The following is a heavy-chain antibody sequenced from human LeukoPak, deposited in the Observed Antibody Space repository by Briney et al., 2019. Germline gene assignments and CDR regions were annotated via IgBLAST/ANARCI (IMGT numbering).Heavy chain of an antibody. CDR3: AREPTMITGLPNDAFDI. CDR2: ISGSGGST. D-gene: IGHD1-20*01. J-gene: IGHJ3*02. CDR1: GFTFSSYA. V-gene: IGHV3-23*01. Sequence: GGSLGLSCAASGFTFSSYAMSWVRQAPGKGLEWVSAISGSGGSTYYADSVKGRFTISRDNSKNTLYLQMNSLRAEDTAVYYCAREPTMITGLPNDAFDIWGQGTMVTVSS.